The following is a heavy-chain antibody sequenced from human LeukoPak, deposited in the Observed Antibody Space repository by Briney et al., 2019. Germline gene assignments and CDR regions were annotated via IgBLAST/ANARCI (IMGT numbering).Heavy chain of an antibody. V-gene: IGHV1-69*13. CDR1: GGAFSSYA. CDR3: ARDFSPYSSSWYFDY. J-gene: IGHJ4*02. D-gene: IGHD6-13*01. Sequence: ASVKVSFKASGGAFSSYAISWVRQAPGQGLEWMGGIIPIFGTANYAQKFQGRVTITADESTSTAYMELSSLRSEDTAVYYCARDFSPYSSSWYFDYWGQGTLVTVSS. CDR2: IIPIFGTA.